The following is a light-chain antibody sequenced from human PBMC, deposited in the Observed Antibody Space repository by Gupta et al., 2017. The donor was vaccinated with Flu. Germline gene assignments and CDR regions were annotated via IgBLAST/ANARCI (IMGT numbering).Light chain of an antibody. J-gene: IGKJ1*01. Sequence: PSSLSASVGDRVTITCRASQSISSYLNWYQQKPGKAPKLLIYAASSLQSGVPSSFSGSGSGTDFTLTISSLQPEDFATYYCQQSYSTPPTFGQGTKVEIK. CDR1: QSISSY. CDR2: AAS. V-gene: IGKV1-39*01. CDR3: QQSYSTPPT.